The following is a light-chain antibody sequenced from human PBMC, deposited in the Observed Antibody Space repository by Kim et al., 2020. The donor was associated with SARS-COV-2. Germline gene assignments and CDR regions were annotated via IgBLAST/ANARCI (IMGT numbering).Light chain of an antibody. CDR3: CSYAGSDTVV. CDR2: EVN. Sequence: QSVLTQPASVSGSPGQSITISCTGTPSDVGTYNLVSWYQQHPGKAPKLIIFEVNKRPSGVSDRFSASKSGNTASLSISGLQPEDEADYSCCSYAGSDTVVCGPTTKVTVL. V-gene: IGLV2-23*02. CDR1: PSDVGTYNL. J-gene: IGLJ1*01.